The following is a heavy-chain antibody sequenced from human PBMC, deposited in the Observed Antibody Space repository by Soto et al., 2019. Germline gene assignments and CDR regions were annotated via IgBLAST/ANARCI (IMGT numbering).Heavy chain of an antibody. D-gene: IGHD6-19*01. V-gene: IGHV3-74*01. Sequence: GGSLRLSCAASGFTFSSYSMNWVRQAPGKGLEWVSSISSDGSCISYADSVKGRFTISRDNAKNTLYLQMNSLRAEDTAAYYCARAPIAVAYFDYWGQGTLVTVSS. J-gene: IGHJ4*02. CDR3: ARAPIAVAYFDY. CDR2: ISSDGSCI. CDR1: GFTFSSYS.